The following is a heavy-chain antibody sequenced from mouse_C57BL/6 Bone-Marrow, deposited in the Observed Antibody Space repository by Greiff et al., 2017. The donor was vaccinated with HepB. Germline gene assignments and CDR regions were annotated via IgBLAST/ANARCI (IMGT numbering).Heavy chain of an antibody. CDR2: INPSSGYT. CDR3: ARITDY. CDR1: GYTFTSYT. V-gene: IGHV1-4*01. J-gene: IGHJ4*01. D-gene: IGHD1-1*01. Sequence: QVHVKQSGAELARPGASVKMSCKASGYTFTSYTMHWVKQRPGQGLEWIGYINPSSGYTKYNQKFKDKATLTVDKSSSTAYMQLSSLTSEDSAVYYCARITDYWGQGTSVTVSS.